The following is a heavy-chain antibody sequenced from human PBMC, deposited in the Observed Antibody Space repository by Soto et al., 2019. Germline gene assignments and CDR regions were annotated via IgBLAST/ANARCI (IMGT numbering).Heavy chain of an antibody. D-gene: IGHD1-26*01. CDR1: GGSVSSGSYY. J-gene: IGHJ6*02. V-gene: IGHV4-61*01. CDR2: IYYSGST. Sequence: QVQLQESGPGLVKPLETLSLTCTVSGGSVSSGSYYWSWIRQPPGKGLEWVGYIYYSGSTNYNPSLKSRVTISVDTSKNQFSLKLNSVTAADTAVYYCARDLSLDVWGQGTTVTVSS. CDR3: ARDLSLDV.